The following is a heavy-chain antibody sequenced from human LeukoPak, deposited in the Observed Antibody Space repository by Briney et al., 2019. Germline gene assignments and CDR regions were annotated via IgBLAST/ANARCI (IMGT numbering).Heavy chain of an antibody. CDR1: GGSISSSTYY. J-gene: IGHJ5*02. CDR2: VYDSGST. CDR3: ARQTLFGELLSDADDNWFDP. V-gene: IGHV4-39*01. Sequence: SETLSLICTASGGSISSSTYYWAWIRQPPGKGLEGIGSVYDSGSTYYNPSLKRRVTVSVDPSKNHFSLKLSSVTAADTAMYYCARQTLFGELLSDADDNWFDPWGQGTLVTVSS. D-gene: IGHD3-10*01.